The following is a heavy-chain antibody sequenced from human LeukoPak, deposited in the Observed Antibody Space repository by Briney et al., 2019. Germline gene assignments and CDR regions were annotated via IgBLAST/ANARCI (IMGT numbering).Heavy chain of an antibody. D-gene: IGHD2-2*01. J-gene: IGHJ4*02. CDR2: MNPNSGNT. Sequence: ASVKASCKASGYTFTSYDINWVRQATGQGLEWMGWMNPNSGNTGYAQKFQGRVTMTRNTSISTAYMELSSLRSEDTAVYYCARHTRYCSSTSCYSVGFDYWGQGTLVTVSS. V-gene: IGHV1-8*01. CDR1: GYTFTSYD. CDR3: ARHTRYCSSTSCYSVGFDY.